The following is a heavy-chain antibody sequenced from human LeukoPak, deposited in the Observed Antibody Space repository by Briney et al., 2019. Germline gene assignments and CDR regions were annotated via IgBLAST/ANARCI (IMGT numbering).Heavy chain of an antibody. CDR2: ISSSSSYI. CDR1: GLTFSSYS. V-gene: IGHV3-21*01. CDR3: ARVSGYCSGGSCYSWFDP. D-gene: IGHD2-15*01. Sequence: GGSLRLFCAASGLTFSSYSMNWVRQAPGKGLEWVSSISSSSSYIYYADSVKGRFTISRDNAKNSLYLQMNSLRAEDTAVYYCARVSGYCSGGSCYSWFDPWGQGTLVTVSS. J-gene: IGHJ5*02.